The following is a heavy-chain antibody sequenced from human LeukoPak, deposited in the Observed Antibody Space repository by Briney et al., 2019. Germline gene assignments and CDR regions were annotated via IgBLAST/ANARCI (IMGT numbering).Heavy chain of an antibody. Sequence: SETLSLTCTVSGGSISSYYWSWIRQPPGKGLEWIGYIYTSGSTNYNPSLKSRVTISVDTSKNQFSLKLSSVTVADTAVYYCARRGDSGSCDYWGQETLVTVSS. CDR1: GGSISSYY. D-gene: IGHD1-26*01. CDR2: IYTSGST. J-gene: IGHJ4*02. V-gene: IGHV4-4*09. CDR3: ARRGDSGSCDY.